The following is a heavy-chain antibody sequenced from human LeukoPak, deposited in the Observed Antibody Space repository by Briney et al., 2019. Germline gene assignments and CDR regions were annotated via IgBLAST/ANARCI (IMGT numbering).Heavy chain of an antibody. Sequence: GGSLRLSCAASGFTFSSYGMHWVRQAPGKGLEWVAVILYDGSTKYYADSVKGRFTISRDNSKNTLHLQMNSPRAEDTAVYYCAKDPKKYGYNSIYYYYGMDVWGQGTTVTVSS. D-gene: IGHD5-24*01. CDR2: ILYDGSTK. CDR1: GFTFSSYG. V-gene: IGHV3-30*18. CDR3: AKDPKKYGYNSIYYYYGMDV. J-gene: IGHJ6*02.